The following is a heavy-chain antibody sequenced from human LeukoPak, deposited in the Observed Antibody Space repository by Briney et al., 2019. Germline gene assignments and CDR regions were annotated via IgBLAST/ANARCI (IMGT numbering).Heavy chain of an antibody. CDR2: ISGSGGST. Sequence: GGSLRLSCAASGFTFSSYAMSWVRQAPGKGMEWVSAISGSGGSTYYADSVKGRFTISRDNSKNTLYLQMNSLRAEDTAVYYCAKTPGGSGLRFDYWGQGTLVTVSS. V-gene: IGHV3-23*01. CDR3: AKTPGGSGLRFDY. CDR1: GFTFSSYA. J-gene: IGHJ4*02. D-gene: IGHD6-19*01.